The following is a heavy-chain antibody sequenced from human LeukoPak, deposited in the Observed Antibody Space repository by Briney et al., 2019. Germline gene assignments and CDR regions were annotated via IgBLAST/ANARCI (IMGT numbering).Heavy chain of an antibody. D-gene: IGHD4-11*01. CDR1: GFMFSDYW. CDR2: IKTDGSDR. Sequence: GGSLRLSCVVSGFMFSDYWMHWVRKAPGKGLVWVSGIKTDGSDRRYADFVTGRFTISRDNAKNTLFLQMNSLRAEDTAVYYCIRDFLTVTTNDYWGQGTLVTVSS. J-gene: IGHJ4*02. CDR3: IRDFLTVTTNDY. V-gene: IGHV3-74*01.